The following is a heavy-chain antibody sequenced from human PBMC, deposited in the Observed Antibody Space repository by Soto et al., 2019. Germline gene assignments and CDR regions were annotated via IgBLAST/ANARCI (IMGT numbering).Heavy chain of an antibody. Sequence: ASVKVSCKASGYTFASYGISWVRQAPGQGLEWMGWISAYNGNTNYAQKLQGRVTMTTDTSTSTAYMELRSLRSDDTAVYYCARDRQKYCTKGEGHKVPYYSGKDVWAKGTRITVS. CDR3: ARDRQKYCTKGEGHKVPYYSGKDV. D-gene: IGHD2-8*01. CDR2: ISAYNGNT. J-gene: IGHJ6*04. V-gene: IGHV1-18*01. CDR1: GYTFASYG.